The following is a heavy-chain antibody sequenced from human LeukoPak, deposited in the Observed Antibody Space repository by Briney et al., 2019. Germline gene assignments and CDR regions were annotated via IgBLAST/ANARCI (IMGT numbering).Heavy chain of an antibody. V-gene: IGHV4-39*07. CDR3: ARKKRTMVRGVYFDY. CDR2: IYYTGNT. J-gene: IGHJ4*02. D-gene: IGHD3-10*01. Sequence: PSETLSLTCTVSGVSISSSNSYWGWIRQPPGKGLEWIGSIYYTGNTYYNPSLKSRVTISVDTSKNQFSLKLSSVTAADTAVYYCARKKRTMVRGVYFDYWGQGTLVTVSS. CDR1: GVSISSSNSY.